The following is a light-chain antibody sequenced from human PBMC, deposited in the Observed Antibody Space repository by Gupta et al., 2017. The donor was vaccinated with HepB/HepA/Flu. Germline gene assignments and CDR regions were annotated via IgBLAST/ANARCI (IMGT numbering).Light chain of an antibody. Sequence: EIVMTQSPATLSVSPGERATVSCRASQRVSSNLAWFQQKPGQAPRLLLDGASSRATGIPARFSGSGSGTEFTLTITGLQSEDFAVYYCQQDNDWPRTFGQGTKVEIK. CDR3: QQDNDWPRT. V-gene: IGKV3-15*01. CDR1: QRVSSN. CDR2: GAS. J-gene: IGKJ1*01.